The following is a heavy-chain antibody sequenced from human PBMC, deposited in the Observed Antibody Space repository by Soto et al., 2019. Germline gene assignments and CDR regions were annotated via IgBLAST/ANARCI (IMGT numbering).Heavy chain of an antibody. J-gene: IGHJ3*02. CDR1: GGTFSSYA. CDR2: IIPIFGTA. V-gene: IGHV1-69*13. Sequence: GASVKVSCKASGGTFSSYAISWVRQAPGQGLEWMGGIIPIFGTANYAQKFQGRVTITADESTSTAYMELSSLRSEDTAVYYCARDQWFGESRGAFDTWGQGTMVTVSS. CDR3: ARDQWFGESRGAFDT. D-gene: IGHD3-10*01.